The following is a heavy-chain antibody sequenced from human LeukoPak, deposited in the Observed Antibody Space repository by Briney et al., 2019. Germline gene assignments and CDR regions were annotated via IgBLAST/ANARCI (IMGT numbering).Heavy chain of an antibody. J-gene: IGHJ5*02. CDR2: TYTDTSA. Sequence: GGSLRLSCAASGFIVSNNHMSWVRQAPGKWLEWVSLTYTDTSAYYADSVKGRFTISRDNSKNTLNLQMNSLRVEDTAVYYCARESWGPVGPWGQGTLVTVSS. CDR1: GFIVSNNH. V-gene: IGHV3-66*02. D-gene: IGHD7-27*01. CDR3: ARESWGPVGP.